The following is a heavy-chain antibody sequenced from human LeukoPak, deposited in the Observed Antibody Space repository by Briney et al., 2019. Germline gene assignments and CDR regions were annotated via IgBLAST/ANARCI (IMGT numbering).Heavy chain of an antibody. J-gene: IGHJ4*02. Sequence: SETLSLTCTVSGGSISSGGYYWSWIRQHPGKGLKWIGYIYYSGSTYYNPSLKSRVTISVDTSKNQFSLKLSSVTAADTAVYYCACYGDYPWYFDYWGQGTLVTVSS. CDR1: GGSISSGGYY. D-gene: IGHD4-17*01. CDR3: ACYGDYPWYFDY. CDR2: IYYSGST. V-gene: IGHV4-31*03.